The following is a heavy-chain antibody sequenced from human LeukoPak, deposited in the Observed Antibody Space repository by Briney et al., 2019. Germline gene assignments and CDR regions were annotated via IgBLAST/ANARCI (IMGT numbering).Heavy chain of an antibody. J-gene: IGHJ4*02. CDR1: GGSISSYY. Sequence: PSETLSLTCTVSGGSISSYYWSWIRQPPGKGLEWMGYIYYSGSTNYNPSLKSRVTISVDTSKNQFSLKLSSVTAADTAVYYCASQLNRDPPFDYWGQGTLVTVSS. D-gene: IGHD1-14*01. V-gene: IGHV4-59*01. CDR2: IYYSGST. CDR3: ASQLNRDPPFDY.